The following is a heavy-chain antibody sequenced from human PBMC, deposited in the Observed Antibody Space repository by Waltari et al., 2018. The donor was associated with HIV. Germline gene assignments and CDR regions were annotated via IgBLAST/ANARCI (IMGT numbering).Heavy chain of an antibody. CDR3: ARARNQPFLS. CDR2: INHSGST. V-gene: IGHV4-34*01. Sequence: QVQLQQWGAGLLKPSETLSLTCAVYGGSFSGYYWSWIRQPPGKGLEWIGEINHSGSTNYNPSLKSRVTISVDTSKNQFSLKLSSVTAADTAVYYCARARNQPFLSWGQGTLVTVSS. J-gene: IGHJ5*02. CDR1: GGSFSGYY. D-gene: IGHD2-2*01.